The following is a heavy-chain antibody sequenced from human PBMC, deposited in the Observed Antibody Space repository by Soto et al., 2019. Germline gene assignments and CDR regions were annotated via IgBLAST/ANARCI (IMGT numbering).Heavy chain of an antibody. CDR2: IWYDGSNK. V-gene: IGHV3-33*01. D-gene: IGHD4-17*01. Sequence: QVQLVESGGGVVQPGRSLRLSCAASGFTFSSYGMHWVRQAPGKGLEWVAVIWYDGSNKYYADSVKGRFSISRDNSKDVLDLEMNSLRAEDKAVYYCARDGSVTTSFGYWGQGTLVTVSS. CDR3: ARDGSVTTSFGY. CDR1: GFTFSSYG. J-gene: IGHJ4*02.